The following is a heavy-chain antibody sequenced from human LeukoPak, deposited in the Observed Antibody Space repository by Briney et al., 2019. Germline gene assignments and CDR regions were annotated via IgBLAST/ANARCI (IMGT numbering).Heavy chain of an antibody. J-gene: IGHJ4*02. CDR2: IYYSGST. D-gene: IGHD3-9*01. CDR3: ARTNYDILTGYYSTYFDY. CDR1: GGSISSYY. V-gene: IGHV4-59*01. Sequence: SETLSLTCTVSGGSISSYYWSWIRQPPGKGLEWMGYIYYSGSTNYNPSLKSRVTISVDTSKNQFSLKLSSVTAADTAVYYCARTNYDILTGYYSTYFDYWGQGTLVTVSS.